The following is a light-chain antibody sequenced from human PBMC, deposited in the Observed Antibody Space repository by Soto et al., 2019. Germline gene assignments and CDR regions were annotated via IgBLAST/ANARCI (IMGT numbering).Light chain of an antibody. CDR1: QSVSTY. CDR2: GAS. Sequence: DIVFIQSPTTLSLSPGERATLSCRASQSVSTYLAWYQQRPGQAPRXLIYGASSRATGIPDRFSGIVSGTDGTLTISRLEPEDVEVYGGQQYGCSPRTFGLGTMVEIK. J-gene: IGKJ1*01. CDR3: QQYGCSPRT. V-gene: IGKV3-20*01.